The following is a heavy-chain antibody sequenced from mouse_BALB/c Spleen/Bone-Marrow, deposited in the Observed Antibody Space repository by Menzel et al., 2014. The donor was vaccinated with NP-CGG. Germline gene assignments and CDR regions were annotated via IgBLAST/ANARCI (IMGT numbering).Heavy chain of an antibody. CDR1: GDSITSGY. J-gene: IGHJ2*01. CDR3: VRGGGTGFDY. Sequence: EVHLVESGPSLVKPSQTLSLTCSVTGDSITSGYWNWIRKFPGNKLEYMGYISYSGSTYYNPSLKSRISITRDTSKDXYYLQLNSVTTEDTATFYCVRGGGTGFDYWGQGTTLTVSS. D-gene: IGHD3-3*01. V-gene: IGHV3-8*02. CDR2: ISYSGST.